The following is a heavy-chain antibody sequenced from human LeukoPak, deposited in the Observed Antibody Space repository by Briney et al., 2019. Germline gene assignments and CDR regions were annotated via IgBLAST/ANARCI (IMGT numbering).Heavy chain of an antibody. Sequence: GGSLRLSCAASGFTFSIYTMNWVRQAPGKGLEWVSPISGSSDFIHYAGSVKGRFTIARDNGVNSLYLRMDSLPAADTTVYYCAILPPLKSIDYWGQGALVTVSS. V-gene: IGHV3-21*06. J-gene: IGHJ4*02. CDR3: AILPPLKSIDY. CDR2: ISGSSDFI. D-gene: IGHD3-9*01. CDR1: GFTFSIYT.